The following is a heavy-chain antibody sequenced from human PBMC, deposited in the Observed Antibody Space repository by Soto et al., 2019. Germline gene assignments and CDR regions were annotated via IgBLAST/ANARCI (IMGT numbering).Heavy chain of an antibody. Sequence: PSGALYLTCAVSGGSISSYYWSWIRQPAGKGLEWIGRIYTSGSTNYNPSLKSRVTMSVDTSKNQFSLKLSSVTAADTAVYYCARDRSTSSDNGFDPWGQGTLVTVSS. CDR3: ARDRSTSSDNGFDP. V-gene: IGHV4-4*07. J-gene: IGHJ5*02. CDR1: GGSISSYY. D-gene: IGHD2-2*01. CDR2: IYTSGST.